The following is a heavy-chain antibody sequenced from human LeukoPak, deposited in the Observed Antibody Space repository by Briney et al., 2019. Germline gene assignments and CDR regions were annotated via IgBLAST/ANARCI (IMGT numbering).Heavy chain of an antibody. D-gene: IGHD3-22*01. CDR3: AKGAASSGYYDPFDY. CDR1: GFTFSSYG. V-gene: IGHV3-30*18. CDR2: ISYDGSNK. Sequence: GRSLRLSCAASGFTFSSYGMHWVRQAPGKGLEWVAVISYDGSNKYYADSVKGRFIISRDNSKNTLYLQMNSLRAEDTAVYYCAKGAASSGYYDPFDYWGQGTLVTVSS. J-gene: IGHJ4*02.